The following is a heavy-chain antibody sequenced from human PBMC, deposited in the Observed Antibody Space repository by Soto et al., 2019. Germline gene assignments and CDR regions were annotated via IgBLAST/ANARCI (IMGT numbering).Heavy chain of an antibody. Sequence: TSETLPLTCTVAGGSISSYYWSWIRQPPGKGLEWIGYGYYSGSTNYNPSLKSRVTISVDTSKNQFSLKLSSVTAADTAVYYCARSLFYYYFDYWGQGTLVTVSS. V-gene: IGHV4-59*01. D-gene: IGHD1-26*01. CDR1: GGSISSYY. CDR3: ARSLFYYYFDY. CDR2: GYYSGST. J-gene: IGHJ4*02.